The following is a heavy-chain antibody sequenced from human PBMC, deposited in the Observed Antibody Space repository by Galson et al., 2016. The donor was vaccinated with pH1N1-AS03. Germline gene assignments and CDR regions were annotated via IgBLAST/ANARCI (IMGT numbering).Heavy chain of an antibody. Sequence: LSLTCTVSGDSINSSPYYWGWIRQPPGKGLEWIGTIYYRGATYYSPSLKSRVTISIDTSKNQFSLNLRSVTAADTAVYYCARHVSGGHPNNLDYWGQGALFTVSS. CDR2: IYYRGAT. J-gene: IGHJ4*02. V-gene: IGHV4-39*07. CDR1: GDSINSSPYY. CDR3: ARHVSGGHPNNLDY. D-gene: IGHD1-26*01.